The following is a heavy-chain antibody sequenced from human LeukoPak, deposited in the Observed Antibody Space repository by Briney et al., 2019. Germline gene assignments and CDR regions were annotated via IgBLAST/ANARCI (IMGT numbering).Heavy chain of an antibody. CDR2: ISSSSSYI. CDR3: ARGGATSPIFNFDY. CDR1: GFTVSSNY. V-gene: IGHV3-21*01. Sequence: GGSLRLSCAASGFTVSSNYMSWVRQAPGKGLEWVSSISSSSSYIYYADSVKGRFTISRDNAKNSLYLQMNSLRAEDTAVYYCARGGATSPIFNFDYWGQGTLVTVSS. D-gene: IGHD1-26*01. J-gene: IGHJ4*02.